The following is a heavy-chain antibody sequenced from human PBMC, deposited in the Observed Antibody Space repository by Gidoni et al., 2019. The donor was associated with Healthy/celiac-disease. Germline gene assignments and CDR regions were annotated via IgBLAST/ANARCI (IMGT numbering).Heavy chain of an antibody. CDR3: ARHDGIAVAGTVNWFDP. V-gene: IGHV4-39*01. D-gene: IGHD6-19*01. Sequence: QLQLQESCPGLVHPSETLSLTCTVSGDSVSSRSYYWGWIRQPPGKGLEWIGSIYYSGSTYYNPSLKSRVTISVDTSKNQFSLKLSSVTAADTAVYYCARHDGIAVAGTVNWFDPWGQGTLVTVSS. CDR2: IYYSGST. J-gene: IGHJ5*02. CDR1: GDSVSSRSYY.